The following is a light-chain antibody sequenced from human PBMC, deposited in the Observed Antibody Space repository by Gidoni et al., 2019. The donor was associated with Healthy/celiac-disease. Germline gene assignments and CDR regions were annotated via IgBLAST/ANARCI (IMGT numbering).Light chain of an antibody. J-gene: IGKJ4*01. CDR3: QQYDNLPPLT. CDR2: DAS. Sequence: DIQMTQSPSSLSASVGDRVTITCQASQDISNYLNWYQHKPGKAPKLLIYDASNLETGVPSRFSGSGSGTDFTFTISSLQPEDIATYYCQQYDNLPPLTFXGXTKVXIK. V-gene: IGKV1-33*01. CDR1: QDISNY.